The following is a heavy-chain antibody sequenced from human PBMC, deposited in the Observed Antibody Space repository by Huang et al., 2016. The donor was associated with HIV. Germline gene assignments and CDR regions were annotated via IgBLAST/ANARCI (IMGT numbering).Heavy chain of an antibody. J-gene: IGHJ4*02. CDR2: ISYDGSNK. CDR3: AKDGADEEWDIDY. V-gene: IGHV3-30*18. CDR1: GFSFSTYG. Sequence: VQLVESGGGVVQPGRSLRLACAASGFSFSTYGLHWVRQAPGKGREGVAFISYDGSNKYYAHSVKGRFTISRDTSENKVYLQMNSLRHEDTAVYYCAKDGADEEWDIDYWGQGTLVTVSS. D-gene: IGHD1-26*01.